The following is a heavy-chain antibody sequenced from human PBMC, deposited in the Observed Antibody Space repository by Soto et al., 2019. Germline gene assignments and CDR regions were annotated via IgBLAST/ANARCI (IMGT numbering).Heavy chain of an antibody. CDR3: AKDVVSGWYQGPFDY. Sequence: GESLKISCAASGFTFSSYGMHWVRQAPGKGLEWVAVISYDGSNKYYADSVKGRFTISRDNSKNTLYLQMNSLRAEDTAVYYCAKDVVSGWYQGPFDYWGQGTLVTVSS. D-gene: IGHD6-19*01. V-gene: IGHV3-30*18. CDR2: ISYDGSNK. J-gene: IGHJ4*02. CDR1: GFTFSSYG.